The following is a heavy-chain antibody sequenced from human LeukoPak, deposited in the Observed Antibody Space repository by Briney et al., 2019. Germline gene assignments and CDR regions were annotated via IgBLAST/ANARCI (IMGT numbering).Heavy chain of an antibody. CDR2: INGYNGNT. J-gene: IGHJ4*02. Sequence: ASVKVSCKGSGYTFSYFGINWVRQAPGQGLEWMGWINGYNGNTNYAQKSEGRLSLTTDTATGTVYMELKNLTSDDTAVYFCARGLDAASGLANFDYWGQGTLITVSS. CDR1: GYTFSYFG. CDR3: ARGLDAASGLANFDY. D-gene: IGHD1-1*01. V-gene: IGHV1-18*01.